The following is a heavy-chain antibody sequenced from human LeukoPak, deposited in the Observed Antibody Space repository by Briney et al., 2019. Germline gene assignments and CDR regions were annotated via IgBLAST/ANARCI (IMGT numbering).Heavy chain of an antibody. D-gene: IGHD1-26*01. CDR1: GFTFDDYA. Sequence: PGRSLRLSCAASGFTFDDYAMHSVRQAPGKGLKWVSGISWNSGSIGYADSVKGRFTISRDNAKNSLYLEMNSLRAEDTVLYYCAKDIGPRGSAFDYWGQGTLVTVSS. CDR3: AKDIGPRGSAFDY. V-gene: IGHV3-9*01. J-gene: IGHJ4*02. CDR2: ISWNSGSI.